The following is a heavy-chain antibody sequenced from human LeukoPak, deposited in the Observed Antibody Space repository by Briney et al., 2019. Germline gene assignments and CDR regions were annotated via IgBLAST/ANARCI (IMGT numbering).Heavy chain of an antibody. CDR3: ATLPESQQLVGEGDFDY. J-gene: IGHJ4*02. D-gene: IGHD6-13*01. CDR1: GFTFSSYE. CDR2: ISSSGSTI. Sequence: PGGSLRLSCAASGFTFSSYEMNWVRQAPGKGLEWVSYISSSGSTIYYADSVKGRFTISRDNAKNSLYLQMNSLRAEDTAVYYCATLPESQQLVGEGDFDYWGQGTLVTVSS. V-gene: IGHV3-48*03.